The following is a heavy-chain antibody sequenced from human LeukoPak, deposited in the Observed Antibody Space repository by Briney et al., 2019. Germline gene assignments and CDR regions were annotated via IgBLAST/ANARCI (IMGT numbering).Heavy chain of an antibody. CDR3: ARAVGSGSFQTYYYYVDV. CDR2: IYTSGST. CDR1: GGSISSYY. D-gene: IGHD3-10*01. Sequence: SETLSLTCTVSGGSISSYYWSWIRQPAGKGLGWIGRIYTSGSTNYNPSLKSRVTMSVDTSKNQFSLKLSSVTAADTAVYYCARAVGSGSFQTYYYYVDVWGKGTTVTISS. J-gene: IGHJ6*03. V-gene: IGHV4-4*07.